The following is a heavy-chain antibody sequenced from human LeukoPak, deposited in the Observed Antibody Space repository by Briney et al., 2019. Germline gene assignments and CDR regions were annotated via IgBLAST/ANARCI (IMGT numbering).Heavy chain of an antibody. V-gene: IGHV4-59*01. J-gene: IGHJ6*02. CDR2: IYYSGST. D-gene: IGHD3-10*01. CDR3: ARVRPYYYYGMDV. CDR1: GGSISSYY. Sequence: SETLSLTCTVSGGSISSYYWSWIRQPPGKGLEWIGYIYYSGSTNYNPSLKSRVTISVDTSKNQFSLKLSSVTAADTAVYYCARVRPYYYYGMDVWGQGTTDTVSS.